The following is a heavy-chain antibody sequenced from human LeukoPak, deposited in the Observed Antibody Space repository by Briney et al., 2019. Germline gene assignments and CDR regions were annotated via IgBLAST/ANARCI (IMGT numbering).Heavy chain of an antibody. V-gene: IGHV4-38-2*01. J-gene: IGHJ5*02. CDR1: GYSISSGYY. D-gene: IGHD2-2*01. CDR2: THHTGGI. CDR3: VRQRGNCAGTSCYGGGLDP. Sequence: SETLSLTCAVSGYSISSGYYWGWIRQSPGKGLEWIGTTHHTGGIYYNPSLKSRVTISLDTSKNQFSLKLSSVTAADTAVYYCVRQRGNCAGTSCYGGGLDPWGQGILVTVSS.